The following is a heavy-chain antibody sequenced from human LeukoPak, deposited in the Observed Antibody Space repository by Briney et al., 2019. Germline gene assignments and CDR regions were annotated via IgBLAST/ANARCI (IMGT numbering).Heavy chain of an antibody. J-gene: IGHJ4*02. CDR1: GGSISSSSYY. D-gene: IGHD3-22*01. Sequence: SETLSLTCTVSGGSISSSSYYWGWIRQPPGKWLEWIGSFYYSGSTYYNPSLKSRITISVDTSKNQFSLKLRSVTAADTAVYYCSAYYYDSSAEYYFDYWGQGTLVTVSS. CDR3: SAYYYDSSAEYYFDY. CDR2: FYYSGST. V-gene: IGHV4-39*01.